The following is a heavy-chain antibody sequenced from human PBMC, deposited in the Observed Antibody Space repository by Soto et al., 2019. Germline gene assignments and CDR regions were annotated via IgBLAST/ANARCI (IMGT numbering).Heavy chain of an antibody. V-gene: IGHV5-51*01. CDR3: ARPSPRASSDWCMNLMFDF. J-gene: IGHJ4*02. D-gene: IGHD6-19*01. CDR1: GYDFTNYW. CDR2: ISPGNADI. Sequence: EVHLEQSAAEVKKPGESLKISCKTSGYDFTNYWIAWVRQMPGKGLEWLGMISPGNADIRYSPSFQGQVTISAHKSSSAAYWQWSALKASDTAIYYCARPSPRASSDWCMNLMFDFWGQGTRVTVSS.